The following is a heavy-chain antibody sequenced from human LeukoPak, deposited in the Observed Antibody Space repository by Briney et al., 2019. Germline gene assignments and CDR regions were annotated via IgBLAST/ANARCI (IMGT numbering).Heavy chain of an antibody. CDR3: AREATVTKVSLGCLDY. CDR2: IIPIFGTA. D-gene: IGHD4-17*01. CDR1: RGTFSSYA. J-gene: IGHJ4*02. Sequence: SVKVSCKASRGTFSSYAISWVRQAPGQGLEWMGGIIPIFGTANYAQKFQGRVTITTDESTSTAYMELSSLRSEDTAVYYCAREATVTKVSLGCLDYWGQGTLVTVSS. V-gene: IGHV1-69*05.